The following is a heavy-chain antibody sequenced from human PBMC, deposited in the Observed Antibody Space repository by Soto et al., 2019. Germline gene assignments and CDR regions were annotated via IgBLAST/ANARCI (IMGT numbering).Heavy chain of an antibody. V-gene: IGHV4-59*01. J-gene: IGHJ6*02. CDR1: GGSISSYY. Sequence: SETLSLTCTVSGGSISSYYWSWIRQPPGKGLEWIGYIYYSGSTNYNPSLKSRVTISVDASKNQFSLKLSSVTAADTAVYYCARDAGSGSYRYYYYGMDVWGQGTTVTVSS. D-gene: IGHD3-10*01. CDR2: IYYSGST. CDR3: ARDAGSGSYRYYYYGMDV.